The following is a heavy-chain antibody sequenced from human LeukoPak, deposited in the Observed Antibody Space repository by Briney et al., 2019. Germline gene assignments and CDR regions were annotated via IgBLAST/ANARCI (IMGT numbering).Heavy chain of an antibody. V-gene: IGHV3-9*01. Sequence: GGSLRLSCAASGFTFDDYAMPWVRQAPGKGLEWVSGISRNSGSIGYADSVKGRFTISRDNAKNSLYLQMNSLRAEDTALYYCAKDKGYSYGPFDYWGQGTLVTVSS. J-gene: IGHJ4*02. CDR2: ISRNSGSI. CDR1: GFTFDDYA. CDR3: AKDKGYSYGPFDY. D-gene: IGHD5-18*01.